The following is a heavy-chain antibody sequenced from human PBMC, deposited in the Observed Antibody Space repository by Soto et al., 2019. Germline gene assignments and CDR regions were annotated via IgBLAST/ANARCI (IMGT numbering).Heavy chain of an antibody. J-gene: IGHJ4*02. V-gene: IGHV4-31*03. CDR3: ATRVGDYYDSSGSIDY. D-gene: IGHD3-22*01. CDR2: IYYSGIT. Sequence: QVQLQESGPELVKPSQTLSLTCTVSGGSISSGGYYWSWIRQHPGKGLEWIGYIYYSGITYYNPSLKSRVTISVDTSKNQFSLKLSSVTAADTAVYYCATRVGDYYDSSGSIDYWGQGTLVTVSS. CDR1: GGSISSGGYY.